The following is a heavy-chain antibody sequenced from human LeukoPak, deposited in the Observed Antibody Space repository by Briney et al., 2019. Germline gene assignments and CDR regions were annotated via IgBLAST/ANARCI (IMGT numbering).Heavy chain of an antibody. D-gene: IGHD3-22*01. J-gene: IGHJ4*02. V-gene: IGHV2-70*04. CDR2: IDWDDDK. Sequence: VSGPTLVNPTQTLTLTCTFSGFSLSTSGMRVSWIRQPPGKALEWLARIDWDDDKFYSTSLKTRLTISKDTSKNQVVLTMTNMDPVDTATYYCARITAGSGYCDYWGQGTLVTVSS. CDR1: GFSLSTSGMR. CDR3: ARITAGSGYCDY.